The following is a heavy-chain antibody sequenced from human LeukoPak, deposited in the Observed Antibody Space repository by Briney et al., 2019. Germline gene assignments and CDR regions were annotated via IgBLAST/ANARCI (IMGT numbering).Heavy chain of an antibody. V-gene: IGHV3-23*01. CDR3: AKDGARDGYNYPDA. CDR2: ITRNGDYT. CDR1: GFTFTNYG. Sequence: GGSLRLSCAASGFTFTNYGMSWVRQAPGKGLEWVSDITRNGDYTYYADSVKGRFTISRDKSKNTLYLQMNSLRAEDTAVYYCAKDGARDGYNYPDAWGQGTLVTVSS. J-gene: IGHJ4*02. D-gene: IGHD5-24*01.